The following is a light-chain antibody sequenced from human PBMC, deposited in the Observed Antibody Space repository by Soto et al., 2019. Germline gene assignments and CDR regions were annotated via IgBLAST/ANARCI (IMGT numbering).Light chain of an antibody. CDR2: AAS. CDR1: QSIRSS. V-gene: IGKV1-39*01. J-gene: IGKJ3*01. Sequence: DIQMNQSPFSLSASVLDRLTITCRTSQSIRSSLNWYQQKPGKAPNLLIYAASRLQSGVPSRFSGSGSGTDFTLTISRLQHADFATYYCQQSYRTPFTFGPGNKVD. CDR3: QQSYRTPFT.